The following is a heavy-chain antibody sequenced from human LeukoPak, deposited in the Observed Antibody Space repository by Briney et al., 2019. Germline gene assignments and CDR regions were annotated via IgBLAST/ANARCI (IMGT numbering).Heavy chain of an antibody. J-gene: IGHJ4*02. CDR3: ATLLSAPRDY. CDR2: IYYSGNT. D-gene: IGHD3-10*01. Sequence: SETLSLTCTVSGGSISGTTSYWGWIRQPPGKGPQWIGSIYYSGNTYYNPSLKSRVTISVDTSKNQFSLTLTSVPAADTAVYYCATLLSAPRDYWGQGILVTVSS. CDR1: GGSISGTTSY. V-gene: IGHV4-39*01.